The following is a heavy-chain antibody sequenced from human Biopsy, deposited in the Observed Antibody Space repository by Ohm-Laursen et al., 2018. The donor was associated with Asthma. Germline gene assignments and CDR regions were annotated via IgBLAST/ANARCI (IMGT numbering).Heavy chain of an antibody. CDR1: GGSISSGGYY. J-gene: IGHJ4*02. CDR2: IYYSGST. D-gene: IGHD3-22*01. Sequence: TLSLTCTVSGGSISSGGYYWSWIRQHPGKGLEWIGYIYYSGSTYYNPSLKSRLIISLDTSKNQFSLKLSSVTAADTAVYYCARAQDYYDSRGYYRSFDYWGQGTLVTVSS. CDR3: ARAQDYYDSRGYYRSFDY. V-gene: IGHV4-31*03.